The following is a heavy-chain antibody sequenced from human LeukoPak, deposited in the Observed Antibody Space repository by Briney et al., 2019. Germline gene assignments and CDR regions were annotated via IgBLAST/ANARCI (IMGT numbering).Heavy chain of an antibody. Sequence: ASVKVSCKAAGYIFTNYYLHWVRQAPGQGLEWMGWISAYNGNTNYAQKLQGRVTMTRDTSTGTAYLELSSLRSEDSAVYYCVRTPPNWGADFWGQGTLVTVSS. D-gene: IGHD7-27*01. V-gene: IGHV1-18*04. J-gene: IGHJ4*02. CDR3: VRTPPNWGADF. CDR1: GYIFTNYY. CDR2: ISAYNGNT.